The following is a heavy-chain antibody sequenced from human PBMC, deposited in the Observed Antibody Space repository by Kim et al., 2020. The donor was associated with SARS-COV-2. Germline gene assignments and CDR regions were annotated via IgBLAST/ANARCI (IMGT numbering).Heavy chain of an antibody. CDR2: IYYSGST. D-gene: IGHD3-22*01. CDR1: GGSISSGGYY. J-gene: IGHJ4*01. CDR3: ARARITMIIVVKYFYY. V-gene: IGHV4-31*03. Sequence: SXTLSLTCTVSGGSISSGGYYWSWIRQHPGXGLEWIGYIYYSGSTYYNPSLKSRANISVDTSKNQFSLKLSSVTAADTAVYFCARARITMIIVVKYFYYWGXGTLVTVSS.